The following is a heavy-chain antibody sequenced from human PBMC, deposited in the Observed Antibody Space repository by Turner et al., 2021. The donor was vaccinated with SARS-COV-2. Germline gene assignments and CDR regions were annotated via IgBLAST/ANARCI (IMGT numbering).Heavy chain of an antibody. J-gene: IGHJ6*02. CDR3: AKLAARSAYYYYGMDV. D-gene: IGHD6-6*01. V-gene: IGHV3-9*01. Sequence: EVQLVESGGGFVQPGRSLRLSCAASGFTFDDYAMHWVRQAPGKGLEWVSGISWNSGTIDYADSVKGRFTISRDNAKNSLYLQMNSLRAEDTALYYCAKLAARSAYYYYGMDVWGQGTTVTVSS. CDR2: ISWNSGTI. CDR1: GFTFDDYA.